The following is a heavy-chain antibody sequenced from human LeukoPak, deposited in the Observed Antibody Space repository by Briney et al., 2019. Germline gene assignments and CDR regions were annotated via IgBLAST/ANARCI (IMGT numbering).Heavy chain of an antibody. CDR2: ISDDGSNV. J-gene: IGHJ4*02. CDR3: AIGGTYTTTSTASY. V-gene: IGHV3-30-3*01. D-gene: IGHD2-2*02. Sequence: GGSLRLSCAASGLTFSSYAMHWVRQAPGKGLEWVAVISDDGSNVYYADSVKGRFTISRDNSKSTLYLQTSSLRTEDSAVFYCAIGGTYTTTSTASYWGQGTLVTVSS. CDR1: GLTFSSYA.